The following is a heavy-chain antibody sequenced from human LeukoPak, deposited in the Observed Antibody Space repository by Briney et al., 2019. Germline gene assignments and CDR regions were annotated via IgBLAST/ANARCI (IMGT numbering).Heavy chain of an antibody. V-gene: IGHV3-23*01. CDR2: ISGTHAGRQGTT. CDR3: AKGGYFSYDM. D-gene: IGHD5-18*01. J-gene: IGHJ3*02. CDR1: GFTFSTYD. Sequence: GGSLRLSCAASGFTFSTYDMSWVRQTPGKGLEWVSAISGTHAGRQGTTYYADSVKGRFTISRDDSKNTLYLQMHSLRAEDTAIYFCAKGGYFSYDMWGQGTRVTVSP.